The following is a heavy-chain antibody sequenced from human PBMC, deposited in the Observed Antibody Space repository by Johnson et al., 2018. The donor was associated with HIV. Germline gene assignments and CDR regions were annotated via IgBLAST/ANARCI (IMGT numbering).Heavy chain of an antibody. Sequence: VQLVESGGGVVQPGRSLRLSCAASGFTFSSYGMHWVRQAPGQGLERVAVIWYDGSNKYYVDYVKGRFTISRDNSKNTLDLQMNSLRAEDTAVYYCAKWVGDYVSNAFDIWGQGTMVTVSS. CDR3: AKWVGDYVSNAFDI. V-gene: IGHV3-33*06. CDR1: GFTFSSYG. CDR2: IWYDGSNK. D-gene: IGHD4-17*01. J-gene: IGHJ3*02.